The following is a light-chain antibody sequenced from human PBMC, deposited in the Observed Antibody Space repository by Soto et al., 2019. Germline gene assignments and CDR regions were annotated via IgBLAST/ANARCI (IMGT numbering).Light chain of an antibody. J-gene: IGKJ5*01. V-gene: IGKV3-11*01. CDR2: DTY. CDR1: QSVGSF. Sequence: EIVLTQSPATLSLSPGERATLSCRASQSVGSFLAWYQQKPGQAPRLLIYDTYKRPTGVPARFTGSGSGADFTLTINSLEPEDFAVYYCKQRRDWPPLPFGQGTRLEIK. CDR3: KQRRDWPPLP.